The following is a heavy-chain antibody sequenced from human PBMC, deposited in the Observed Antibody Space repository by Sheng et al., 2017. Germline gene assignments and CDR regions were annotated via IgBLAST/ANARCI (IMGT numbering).Heavy chain of an antibody. CDR1: GYTFTNYG. CDR2: ISVTGKT. J-gene: IGHJ3*01. V-gene: IGHV1-18*01. CDR3: AKVTTGFAGLRNSWPRGAIDV. Sequence: QLVQSGHEVKKPGASVKVSCKTSGYTFTNYGLTWVRQAPGHGLEWVGWISVTGKTDYAQILQGRLTLTTDASTSTAYMDLRGLTSDDTAMYYCAKVTTGFAGLRNSWPRGAIDVWGQGTLVTVS. D-gene: IGHD6-13*01.